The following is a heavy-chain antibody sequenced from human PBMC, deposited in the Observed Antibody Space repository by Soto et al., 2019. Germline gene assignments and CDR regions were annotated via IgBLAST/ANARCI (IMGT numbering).Heavy chain of an antibody. CDR3: AIEYSSSPPYYPIGY. CDR2: IIPIFGTA. V-gene: IGHV1-69*01. CDR1: GGTLSSYS. J-gene: IGHJ4*02. D-gene: IGHD6-6*01. Sequence: QVQLLQSGAEVKKPGSSVKVSCKASGGTLSSYSISWVRQAPGQGLEWMGGIIPIFGTANYAQKFQGRVTITADESTSTAYMELSRLRSEDTAVYYCAIEYSSSPPYYPIGYWGQGTLVTVSS.